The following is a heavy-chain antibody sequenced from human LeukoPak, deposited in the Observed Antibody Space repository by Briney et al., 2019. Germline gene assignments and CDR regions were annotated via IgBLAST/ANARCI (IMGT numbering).Heavy chain of an antibody. Sequence: SVKVSCKASGGTFSSYAISWVRQAPGQGLEWMGRIIPIFGTANYAQKFQGRVTITADKSTSTAYMELSSLRSEDTAVYYCARDPPSSITMVRGVIPHFDYWGQGTLVTVSP. J-gene: IGHJ4*02. V-gene: IGHV1-69*06. CDR1: GGTFSSYA. D-gene: IGHD3-10*01. CDR3: ARDPPSSITMVRGVIPHFDY. CDR2: IIPIFGTA.